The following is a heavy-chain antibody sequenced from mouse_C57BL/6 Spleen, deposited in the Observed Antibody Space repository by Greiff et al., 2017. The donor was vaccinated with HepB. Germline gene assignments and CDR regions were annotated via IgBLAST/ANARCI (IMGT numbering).Heavy chain of an antibody. Sequence: EVKVVESGGDLVKPGGSLKLSCAASGFTFSSYGMSWVRQTPDKRLEWVATISSGGSYTYYPDSVKGQFTISRDNAKNTLYLQMSSLKSEDTAMYYCARGSNLYYAMDYWGQGTSVTVSS. CDR1: GFTFSSYG. CDR2: ISSGGSYT. D-gene: IGHD2-5*01. V-gene: IGHV5-6*02. J-gene: IGHJ4*01. CDR3: ARGSNLYYAMDY.